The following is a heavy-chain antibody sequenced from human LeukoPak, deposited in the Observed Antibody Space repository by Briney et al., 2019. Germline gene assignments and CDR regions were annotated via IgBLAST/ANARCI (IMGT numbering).Heavy chain of an antibody. CDR2: IYYSGST. D-gene: IGHD1-1*01. J-gene: IGHJ4*02. CDR3: ARDRWGTVYFDY. CDR1: GGSISSGDYY. V-gene: IGHV4-30-4*01. Sequence: PSETLSLTCTVSGGSISSGDYYWSWIRQPPGTGLEWIGYIYYSGSTYYNPSLKSRVTISVDTSKNQFSLKLSSVTAADTAVYYCARDRWGTVYFDYWGQGTLVTVSS.